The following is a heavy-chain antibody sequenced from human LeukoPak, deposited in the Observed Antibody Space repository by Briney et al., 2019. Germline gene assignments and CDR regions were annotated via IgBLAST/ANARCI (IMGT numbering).Heavy chain of an antibody. CDR2: IYYSGST. V-gene: IGHV4-59*08. D-gene: IGHD2-15*01. Sequence: PSETLSLTCTVSGDSISSSYWSWIRQPPGKGLEWIGYIYYSGSTNYNPSLKSRVTISVDTSKNRFSLKLSSVTAADTAVYYCVVAAIHYFDYWGQGTLVTVSS. J-gene: IGHJ4*02. CDR1: GDSISSSY. CDR3: VVAAIHYFDY.